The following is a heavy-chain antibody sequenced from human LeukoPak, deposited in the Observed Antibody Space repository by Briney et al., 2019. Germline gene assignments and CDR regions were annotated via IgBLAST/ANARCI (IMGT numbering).Heavy chain of an antibody. Sequence: PSETLSLTCAVYGGSFSGYSWSWIRHPPGKGLEWIGESNHSGSTNYNPSLKSRVTISVDTSKNQFSLKLSSVTAADTAVYYCARAYSSGWYFDYWGQGTLVTVSS. V-gene: IGHV4-34*01. CDR2: SNHSGST. J-gene: IGHJ4*02. CDR1: GGSFSGYS. CDR3: ARAYSSGWYFDY. D-gene: IGHD6-19*01.